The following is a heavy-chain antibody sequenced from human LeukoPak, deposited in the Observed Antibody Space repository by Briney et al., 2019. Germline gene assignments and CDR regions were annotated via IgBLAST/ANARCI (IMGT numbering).Heavy chain of an antibody. V-gene: IGHV4-59*01. CDR2: IYYSGST. CDR1: GGSISSYY. Sequence: SETLSLTCTVSGGSISSYYWSWIRQPPGKGLEWIGDIYYSGSTNYNPSLRSRVTILVGTSENQFSLKLRSVTASDTAVYYCTRVQGYDYPIYPNYYYYMDVWGKGTTVAVSS. CDR3: TRVQGYDYPIYPNYYYYMDV. J-gene: IGHJ6*03. D-gene: IGHD1-1*01.